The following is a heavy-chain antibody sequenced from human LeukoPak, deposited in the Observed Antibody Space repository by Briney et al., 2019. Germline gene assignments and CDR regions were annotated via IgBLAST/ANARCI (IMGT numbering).Heavy chain of an antibody. CDR1: GYTFTSYY. D-gene: IGHD3-22*01. Sequence: GASVKVSCKASGYTFTSYYMHWVRQAPGQGLEWMGIINPSGGSTSYAQKFQGRVTMTRDTSTSTVYMGLSSLRSEDTAVYYCARVRDSSGEGHAFDIWGQGTMVTVSS. CDR2: INPSGGST. V-gene: IGHV1-46*01. J-gene: IGHJ3*02. CDR3: ARVRDSSGEGHAFDI.